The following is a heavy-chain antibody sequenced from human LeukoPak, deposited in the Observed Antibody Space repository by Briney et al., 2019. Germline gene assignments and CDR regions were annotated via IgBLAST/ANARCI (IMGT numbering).Heavy chain of an antibody. D-gene: IGHD3-22*01. CDR3: ARGEQYYYDSSGYYVFDY. CDR2: INHSGST. J-gene: IGHJ4*02. CDR1: GGSFSDYY. Sequence: SETLSLTCAVYGGSFSDYYWSWIHQPPGKGLEWIGEINHSGSTNYNPSLKSRVTISVDTSKNQFSLKLSSVTAADTAVYYCARGEQYYYDSSGYYVFDYWGQGTLVTVSS. V-gene: IGHV4-34*01.